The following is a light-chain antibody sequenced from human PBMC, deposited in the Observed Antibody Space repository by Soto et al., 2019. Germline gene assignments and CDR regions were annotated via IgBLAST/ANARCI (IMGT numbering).Light chain of an antibody. CDR2: DAS. J-gene: IGKJ4*01. V-gene: IGKV3-20*01. Sequence: EIVLTQSPGTLSLSPGERATLSCRASQSVSSNYLAWYQQKPGQAPRLLIYDASNRATGFSDRFSGSGSGTDFTITISRLEPEDFAVYYCQQYGSSPLTFGGGTKVEIK. CDR1: QSVSSNY. CDR3: QQYGSSPLT.